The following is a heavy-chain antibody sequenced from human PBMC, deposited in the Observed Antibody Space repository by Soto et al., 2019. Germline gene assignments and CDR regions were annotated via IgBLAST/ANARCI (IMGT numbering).Heavy chain of an antibody. CDR1: GYSFTSYW. CDR2: IDPSDSYI. Sequence: GESLKISCKGSGYSFTSYWINWVRQMPGKGLEWMGTIDPSDSYINYSPSFQGHVTISADKSISTAYLQWSSLKASDTAMYYCATGTGGLWGENYYMDVWGKGTTVTVSS. D-gene: IGHD1-1*01. J-gene: IGHJ6*03. V-gene: IGHV5-10-1*01. CDR3: ATGTGGLWGENYYMDV.